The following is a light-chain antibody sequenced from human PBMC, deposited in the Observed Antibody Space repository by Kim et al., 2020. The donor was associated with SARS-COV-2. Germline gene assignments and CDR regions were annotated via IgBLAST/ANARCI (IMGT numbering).Light chain of an antibody. CDR3: QVWDSSSDHWV. J-gene: IGLJ3*02. CDR2: YDD. CDR1: KVGSKS. Sequence: APGKTARITCGGNKVGSKSGHWYQQRPGQAPVLVMYYDDDRPSGFPERFSGSNSGNTATLTISRVEAGDEADDDCQVWDSSSDHWVFGGGTQLTVL. V-gene: IGLV3-21*04.